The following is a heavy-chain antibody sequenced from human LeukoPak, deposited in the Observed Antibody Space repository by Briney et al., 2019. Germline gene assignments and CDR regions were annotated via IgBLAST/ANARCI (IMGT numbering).Heavy chain of an antibody. D-gene: IGHD1-26*01. J-gene: IGHJ4*02. CDR1: GGSFSGYY. V-gene: IGHV4-34*01. CDR2: INHSGSH. CDR3: ARGGIATTSLENDY. Sequence: SETLSLTCAVYGGSFSGYYWRWIRQPPGKGLEWIGEINHSGSHNYNPSLESRVTISVDTSKNQFSLKLSSVTAADTAVYYCARGGIATTSLENDYWGQGTLVTVSS.